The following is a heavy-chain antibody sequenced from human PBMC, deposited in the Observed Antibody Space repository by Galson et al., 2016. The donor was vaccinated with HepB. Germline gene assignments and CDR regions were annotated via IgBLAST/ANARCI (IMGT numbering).Heavy chain of an antibody. D-gene: IGHD1-26*01. J-gene: IGHJ4*02. Sequence: SLRLSCAASGFSVSSYYLSWVRQAPGKGLEWVSVIFSAGTTYYADSVKGRFTISRDNSKNTLYLQMNSLRAEDTAVYYCARDSGSVSFDYWGQGTLVTVSS. CDR2: IFSAGTT. CDR1: GFSVSSYY. V-gene: IGHV3-53*01. CDR3: ARDSGSVSFDY.